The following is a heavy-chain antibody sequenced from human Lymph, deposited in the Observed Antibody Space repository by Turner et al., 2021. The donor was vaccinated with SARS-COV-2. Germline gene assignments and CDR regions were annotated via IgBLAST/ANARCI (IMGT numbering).Heavy chain of an antibody. D-gene: IGHD3-3*01. J-gene: IGHJ6*02. V-gene: IGHV1-24*01. CDR3: ATGPYDFWSGPSPGYYGMDV. CDR1: VYTLPEVS. CDR2: FDPEDGET. Sequence: QVQLVQSGAEVTKPGASVKVSCKVSVYTLPEVSMHWVRQAPGKGLEWMGGFDPEDGETIYAQKFQGRVTMTEDTSTDTAYMELSSLRSEDTAVYYCATGPYDFWSGPSPGYYGMDVWGQGTTVTVSS.